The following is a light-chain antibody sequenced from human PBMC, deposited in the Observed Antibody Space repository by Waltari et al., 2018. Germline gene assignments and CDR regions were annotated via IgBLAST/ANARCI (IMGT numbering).Light chain of an antibody. CDR3: QQYYTTPLT. CDR1: QSVFYSSNNENY. Sequence: DIVMTQSPDSLAVSLGARATINCKSSQSVFYSSNNENYLAWYQQKPGQPPKLLIYWASTRQSGVPDRFSGSGSGTDFTLTISSLQAEDVAVYFCQQYYTTPLTFGGGTRVEIK. J-gene: IGKJ4*01. CDR2: WAS. V-gene: IGKV4-1*01.